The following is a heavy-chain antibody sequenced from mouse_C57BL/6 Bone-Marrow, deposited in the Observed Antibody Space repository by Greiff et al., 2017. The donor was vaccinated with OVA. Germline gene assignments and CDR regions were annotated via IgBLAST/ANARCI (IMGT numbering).Heavy chain of an antibody. V-gene: IGHV1-59*01. CDR2: IDPSDSYT. CDR1: GYTFTSYW. Sequence: QVQLQQPGAELVRPGTSVKLSCKASGYTFTSYWMHWVKQRPGQGLEWIGVIDPSDSYTNYNQKFKGKATLTVDTSSSTAYMQLSSLTSEDSAVYYCARCDPGNYWGQGTTLTVSS. J-gene: IGHJ2*01. CDR3: ARCDPGNY.